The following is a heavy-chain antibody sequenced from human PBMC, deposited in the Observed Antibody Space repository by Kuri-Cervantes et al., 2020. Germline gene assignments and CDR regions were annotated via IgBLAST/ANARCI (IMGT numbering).Heavy chain of an antibody. D-gene: IGHD3-22*01. J-gene: IGHJ5*02. CDR3: ARTVDSSGYYFNWFDP. V-gene: IGHV4-61*01. CDR1: GGSVSSGSYY. Sequence: SETLSLTCTVSGGSVSSGSYYWSWIRQPPGKGLEWIGYIYYSGSTNYNPFLKSRVTISVDTSKNQFSLKLSSVTAADTAVYYCARTVDSSGYYFNWFDPWGQGTLVTVSS. CDR2: IYYSGST.